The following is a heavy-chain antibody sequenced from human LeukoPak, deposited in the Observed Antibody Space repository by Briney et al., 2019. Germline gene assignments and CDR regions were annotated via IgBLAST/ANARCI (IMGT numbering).Heavy chain of an antibody. CDR1: GGTFSSYA. D-gene: IGHD4-17*01. J-gene: IGHJ6*03. V-gene: IGHV1-69*01. CDR2: IIPIFGTA. Sequence: SAKVSCKASGGTFSSYAISWVRDAPGQGLEWMRGIIPIFGTANYAQTLQSRVTITADESTSTAYMELSSLRSEDTAVYYCATAHDYGERTYYYYYMDVWGKGPTVSVSS. CDR3: ATAHDYGERTYYYYYMDV.